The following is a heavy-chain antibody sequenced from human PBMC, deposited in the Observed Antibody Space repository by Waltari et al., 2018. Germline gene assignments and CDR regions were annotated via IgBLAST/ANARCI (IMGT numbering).Heavy chain of an antibody. J-gene: IGHJ3*02. CDR2: INHSGST. V-gene: IGHV4-34*01. Sequence: QVQLQQWGAGLLKPSETLSLTCAVYGGSFSGYYWSWIRQPPGKGLEWIGEINHSGSTNYNPSLKSRVTISVDTSKNQFSLKLSSVTAADTAVYYCARARRDLGYCSGGSCRRGAFDIWGQGTMVTVSS. CDR1: GGSFSGYY. D-gene: IGHD2-15*01. CDR3: ARARRDLGYCSGGSCRRGAFDI.